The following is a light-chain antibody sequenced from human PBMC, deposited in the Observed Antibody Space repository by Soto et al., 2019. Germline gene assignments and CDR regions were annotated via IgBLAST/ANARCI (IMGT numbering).Light chain of an antibody. CDR1: SGHSSYA. CDR3: QTWGTGSHVV. CDR2: LNSDGSH. J-gene: IGLJ2*01. Sequence: QLVLTQSPSASASLGASVKLTCTLSSGHSSYAIAWHQQQPEKGPLYLMKLNSDGSHSKGDGIPDRFSGSSSGAERYLTISSLQSEDEADYYCQTWGTGSHVVFGGGTKLTVL. V-gene: IGLV4-69*01.